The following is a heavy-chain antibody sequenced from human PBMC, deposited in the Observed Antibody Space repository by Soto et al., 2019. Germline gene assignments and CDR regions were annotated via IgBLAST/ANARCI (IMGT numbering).Heavy chain of an antibody. Sequence: LRLSCAASGLTFSNYLMHWVRQAPGKGLVWVSRIDTDGSDTLYADSVKGRFTVSRDNAKNTLYLQMHSLRAEDTATYYCARDGYIGLDHWGQGTLVTVSS. CDR3: ARDGYIGLDH. V-gene: IGHV3-74*01. D-gene: IGHD5-12*01. CDR2: IDTDGSDT. J-gene: IGHJ4*02. CDR1: GLTFSNYL.